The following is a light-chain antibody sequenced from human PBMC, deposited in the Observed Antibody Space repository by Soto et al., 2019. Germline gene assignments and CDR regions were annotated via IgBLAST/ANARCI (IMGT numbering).Light chain of an antibody. V-gene: IGLV6-57*03. CDR2: EDH. Sequence: NFMLTQPHSVSASPGKTVTISCTRSSGSIANYYVQWYQQRPGSAPTTVIYEDHQRPSGVPDRFSNSIDSSSNSASLTISGLKAEAEADTYFQSYDTNCHVVSGGGPKLTVL. CDR3: QSYDTNCHVV. J-gene: IGLJ2*01. CDR1: SGSIANYY.